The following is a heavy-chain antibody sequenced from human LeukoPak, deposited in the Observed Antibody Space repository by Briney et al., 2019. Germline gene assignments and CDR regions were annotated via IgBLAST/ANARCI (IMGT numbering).Heavy chain of an antibody. CDR3: AGVPSFCSSTSCYDFDY. CDR2: ISAYNGNT. V-gene: IGHV1-18*04. J-gene: IGHJ4*02. D-gene: IGHD2-2*01. CDR1: GYTFTSYG. Sequence: ASVKVSCKASGYTFTSYGISWVRQAPGQGLEWMGWISAYNGNTNYAQKLQGRVTMTTDTSTSTAYMELRSLRSDDTAVYYCAGVPSFCSSTSCYDFDYWGQGTLVTVSS.